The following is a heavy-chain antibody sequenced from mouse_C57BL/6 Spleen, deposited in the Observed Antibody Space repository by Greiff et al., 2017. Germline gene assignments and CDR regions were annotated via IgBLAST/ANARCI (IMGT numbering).Heavy chain of an antibody. CDR3: AIDGYSLFAY. CDR1: GYTFTSYW. J-gene: IGHJ3*01. CDR2: IHPSDSDT. Sequence: QVHVKQPGAELVKPGASVKVSCKASGYTFTSYWMHWVKQRPGQGLEWIGRIHPSDSDTNYNQKFKGKATLTVDKSSSTAYMQLSSLTSEDSAVYYCAIDGYSLFAYWGQGTLVTVSA. D-gene: IGHD2-3*01. V-gene: IGHV1-74*01.